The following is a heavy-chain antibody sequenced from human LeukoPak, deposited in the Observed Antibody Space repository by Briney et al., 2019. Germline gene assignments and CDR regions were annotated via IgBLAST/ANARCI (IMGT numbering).Heavy chain of an antibody. CDR3: ARHPSGRMWLQQGGWFDP. D-gene: IGHD5-24*01. CDR2: ISNSGSTI. Sequence: GGSLRLSCAASGFTFNRYTMNWVRQAPGKGLGWVSYISNSGSTIYYADSVKGRFTISRDNAKNSLYLQMNSLRAEDTAVYYCARHPSGRMWLQQGGWFDPWGQGTLVTVSS. V-gene: IGHV3-48*01. J-gene: IGHJ5*02. CDR1: GFTFNRYT.